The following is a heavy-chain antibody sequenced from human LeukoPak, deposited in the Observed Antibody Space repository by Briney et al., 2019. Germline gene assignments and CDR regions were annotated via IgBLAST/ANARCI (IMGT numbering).Heavy chain of an antibody. CDR2: ISSSGSTI. V-gene: IGHV3-11*04. D-gene: IGHD2-2*01. J-gene: IGHJ4*02. CDR1: GFTFSDYY. Sequence: GGSLRLSCAASGFTFSDYYMSWIRQAPGKGLEWVSYISSSGSTIYYADSVKGRFTLSRDNAKNSLYLQMNSLRAEDTAVYYCARAPPPLDCSSTSCPFDYWGQGTLVTVSS. CDR3: ARAPPPLDCSSTSCPFDY.